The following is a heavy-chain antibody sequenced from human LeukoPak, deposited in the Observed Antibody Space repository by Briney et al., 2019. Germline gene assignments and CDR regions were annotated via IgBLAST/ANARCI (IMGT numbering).Heavy chain of an antibody. V-gene: IGHV3-30*02. CDR2: ISYDGSKK. CDR3: SQGLLS. CDR1: GFIFSISD. J-gene: IGHJ5*02. Sequence: PGGSLGLSCAASGFIFSISDMHWVRQAPGKGLQWVAFISYDGSKKHCADSVQGRCTISRDNSKNTLSLQLNSLRPDDPAVFYCSQGLLSWGQGTLLTVAA.